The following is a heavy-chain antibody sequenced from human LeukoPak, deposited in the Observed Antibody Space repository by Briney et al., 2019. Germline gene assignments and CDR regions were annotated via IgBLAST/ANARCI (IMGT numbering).Heavy chain of an antibody. CDR3: ARDHFGYDFWSGYSRTDAFDI. CDR1: GYTFTGYY. CDR2: INPNSGGT. J-gene: IGHJ3*02. Sequence: ASVTVSCKASGYTFTGYYMHWVRQAPGQGLEWMGWINPNSGGTNYAQKFQGRVTMTRDTSISTAYMELGRLRSDDTAVYYCARDHFGYDFWSGYSRTDAFDIWGQGTMVTVSS. V-gene: IGHV1-2*02. D-gene: IGHD3-3*01.